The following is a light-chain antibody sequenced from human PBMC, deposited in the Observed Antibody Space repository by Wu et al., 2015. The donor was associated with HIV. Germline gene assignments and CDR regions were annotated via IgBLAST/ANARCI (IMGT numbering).Light chain of an antibody. J-gene: IGKJ5*01. CDR3: QQRGNTWPLT. V-gene: IGKV3-11*01. CDR1: QSVSSY. CDR2: DAS. Sequence: EIVLTQSPATLSLSPGERATLSCRASQSVSSYLAWYQQKPGQAPRLLIYDASNRATGIPARFSGSGSGTDFSLTISSLEPEDFAVYYCQQRGNTWPLTFGQGTRLEIK.